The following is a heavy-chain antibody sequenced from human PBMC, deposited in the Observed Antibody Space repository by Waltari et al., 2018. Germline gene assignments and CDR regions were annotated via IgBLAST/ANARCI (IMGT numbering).Heavy chain of an antibody. CDR1: GFTFSSSW. CDR2: INGDGTSI. J-gene: IGHJ5*02. D-gene: IGHD7-27*01. CDR3: ARPLGWGWFDP. Sequence: EVQLVESGGGLVQPGGSLRLSCAASGFTFSSSWMDWVRQGPGKGLVWVSRINGDGTSIEYADSVKGRFTISRDNAKNTLYLEMNSLTAEDTAVYYCARPLGWGWFDPWGQGSLVIVSS. V-gene: IGHV3-74*03.